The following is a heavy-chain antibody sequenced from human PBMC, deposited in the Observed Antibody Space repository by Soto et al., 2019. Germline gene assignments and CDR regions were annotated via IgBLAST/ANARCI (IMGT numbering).Heavy chain of an antibody. J-gene: IGHJ4*02. CDR3: ARADGSGSYDDY. CDR2: ISSSGSTI. CDR1: GFTFSDYY. D-gene: IGHD3-10*01. Sequence: GESLKISCAASGFTFSDYYMSWIRQAPGKGLEWVSYISSSGSTIYYADSVKGRFTISRDNAKNSLYLQMNNLRAEDTAVYYCARADGSGSYDDYWGQGTLVTVSS. V-gene: IGHV3-11*01.